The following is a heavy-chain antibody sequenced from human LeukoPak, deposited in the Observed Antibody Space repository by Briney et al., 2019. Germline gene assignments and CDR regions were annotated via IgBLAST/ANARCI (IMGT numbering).Heavy chain of an antibody. V-gene: IGHV4-4*02. CDR1: GGSVSSTNW. D-gene: IGHD3-3*01. J-gene: IGHJ4*02. Sequence: SETLSLTCAVSGGSVSSTNWWTWFRQPPGKGLEWIGEVHLDGRTNYNPSLTGRLTMSVDLYENHISLKLTSVTAADTAVYYCAREGGFYRPLDYSGQGTLVTVSS. CDR2: VHLDGRT. CDR3: AREGGFYRPLDY.